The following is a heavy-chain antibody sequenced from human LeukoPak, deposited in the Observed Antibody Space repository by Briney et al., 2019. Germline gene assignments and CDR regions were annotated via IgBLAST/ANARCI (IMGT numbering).Heavy chain of an antibody. J-gene: IGHJ3*02. CDR1: GGSISSSSYY. CDR3: ARQGYDILTGYPDAFDI. CDR2: IYYSGST. D-gene: IGHD3-9*01. V-gene: IGHV4-39*01. Sequence: PSETLSLTCTVSGGSISSSSYYWGWIRRPPGKGLEWIGSIYYSGSTYYNPSLKSRVTISVDTSKNQFSLKLSSVTAADTAVYYCARQGYDILTGYPDAFDIWGQGTMVTVSS.